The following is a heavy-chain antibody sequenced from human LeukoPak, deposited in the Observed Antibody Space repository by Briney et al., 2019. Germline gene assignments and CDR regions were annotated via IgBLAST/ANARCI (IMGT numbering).Heavy chain of an antibody. V-gene: IGHV3-11*01. CDR1: GFTFSDYY. Sequence: GGSLRLSCEVSGFTFSDYYMSWIRQAPGKGLEWVSYISSSGSTIYYADSVKGRFTISRDNAKNSLYLQMNSLRAEDTAVFYCARGLVAAAGIRFDPWGQGTLVTVSS. CDR2: ISSSGSTI. D-gene: IGHD6-13*01. CDR3: ARGLVAAAGIRFDP. J-gene: IGHJ5*02.